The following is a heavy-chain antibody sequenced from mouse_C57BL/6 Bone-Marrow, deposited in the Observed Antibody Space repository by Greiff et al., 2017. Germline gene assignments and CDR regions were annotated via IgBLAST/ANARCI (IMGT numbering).Heavy chain of an antibody. CDR2: IRNKANGYTT. CDR1: GFTFTDYY. V-gene: IGHV7-3*01. J-gene: IGHJ4*01. CDR3: ARSLYYYGTPYAMDY. D-gene: IGHD1-1*01. Sequence: EVQGVESGGGLVQPGGSLSLSCAASGFTFTDYYMSWVRQPPGKALEWLGFIRNKANGYTTEYSASVKGRFTISRDNSQSILYLQMNALRAEDSATYYCARSLYYYGTPYAMDYWGQGTSVTVSS.